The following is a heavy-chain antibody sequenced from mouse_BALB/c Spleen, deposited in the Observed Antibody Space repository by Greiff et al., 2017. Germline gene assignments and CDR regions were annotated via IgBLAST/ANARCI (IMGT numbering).Heavy chain of an antibody. J-gene: IGHJ3*01. D-gene: IGHD1-2*01. CDR1: GYAFTGYN. CDR3: AKGITTATAAWFAY. V-gene: IGHV1S135*01. CDR2: IDPYNGGT. Sequence: VQLQQSGPELVKPGASVKVSCKASGYAFTGYNMYWVKQSHGKSLEWIGYIDPYNGGTSYNQKFKGKATLTVDKSSSTAYMHLNSLTSEDSAVYYCAKGITTATAAWFAYWGQGTLVTVSA.